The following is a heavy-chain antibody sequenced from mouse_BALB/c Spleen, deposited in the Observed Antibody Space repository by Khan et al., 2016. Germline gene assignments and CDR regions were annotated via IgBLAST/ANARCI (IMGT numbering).Heavy chain of an antibody. J-gene: IGHJ3*01. V-gene: IGHV2-4-1*01. CDR2: IWSGGNT. Sequence: QVQLKQSGPGLVQPSQSLSITCTVSGFSLTSYGVHWVRQSPGKGLEWLGVIWSGGNTDYNAAFISRLSISKDNSKSQVFFKMNSLQADDTAIHYCARRGGYYGNYGFAYWGQGTLVTVSA. D-gene: IGHD2-1*01. CDR3: ARRGGYYGNYGFAY. CDR1: GFSLTSYG.